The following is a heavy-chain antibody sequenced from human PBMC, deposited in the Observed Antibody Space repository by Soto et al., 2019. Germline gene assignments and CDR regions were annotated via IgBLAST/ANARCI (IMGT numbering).Heavy chain of an antibody. D-gene: IGHD3-22*01. CDR2: INPSGGST. J-gene: IGHJ6*02. V-gene: IGHV1-46*01. CDR3: ARSGGDSSGYYYGGDYYYGMDV. CDR1: GYTFTSYY. Sequence: PSVKVSCKASGYTFTSYYMHWVRQAPGQGLEWMGIINPSGGSTSYAQKFQGRVTMTRDTSTSTVYMELSSLRSEDTAVYYCARSGGDSSGYYYGGDYYYGMDVWGQGTTVTVSS.